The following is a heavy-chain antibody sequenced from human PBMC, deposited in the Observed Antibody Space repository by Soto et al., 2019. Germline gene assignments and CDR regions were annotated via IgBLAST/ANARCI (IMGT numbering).Heavy chain of an antibody. CDR3: GRGPWTTVNTIHGGGGYNWFDP. V-gene: IGHV4-30-2*01. J-gene: IGHJ5*02. CDR1: GGSISSGGYS. Sequence: QLQLQESGSGLVKPSQTLSLTCAVSGGSISSGGYSWSWIRQPPGKGLEWIGYIYHSGSPYYNPSLKGAVTISVDRSKNQFPLKLGSVTAADTAVYYCGRGPWTTVNTIHGGGGYNWFDPWGQGTLVTVSS. CDR2: IYHSGSP. D-gene: IGHD4-17*01.